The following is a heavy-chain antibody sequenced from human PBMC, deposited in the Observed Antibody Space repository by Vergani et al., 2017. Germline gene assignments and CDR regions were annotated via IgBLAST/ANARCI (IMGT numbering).Heavy chain of an antibody. Sequence: VQLVESGGGLVQPGRSLRLSCAASGFTFSSYAMHWVRQAPGKGLEWVAVISYDGSNKYYADSVKGRFTISRDNSKNTLYLQMNSLRAEDTAVYYCAKDMGLDVGSGWPFDYWGQGTLVTVSS. D-gene: IGHD6-19*01. V-gene: IGHV3-30-3*01. CDR1: GFTFSSYA. CDR3: AKDMGLDVGSGWPFDY. CDR2: ISYDGSNK. J-gene: IGHJ4*02.